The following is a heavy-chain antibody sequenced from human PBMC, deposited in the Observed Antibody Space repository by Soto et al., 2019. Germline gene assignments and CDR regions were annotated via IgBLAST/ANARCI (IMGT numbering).Heavy chain of an antibody. CDR1: GFTFSSYG. J-gene: IGHJ3*02. D-gene: IGHD5-18*01. Sequence: SLRLSCAASGFTFSSYGMHWVRQAPGKGLEWVAVISYDGSNKYYADSVKGRFTISRDNSKNTLYLQMNSLRAEDTAVYYCAKPRRGYSYGYDAFDIWGQGTMVTVSS. CDR3: AKPRRGYSYGYDAFDI. CDR2: ISYDGSNK. V-gene: IGHV3-30*18.